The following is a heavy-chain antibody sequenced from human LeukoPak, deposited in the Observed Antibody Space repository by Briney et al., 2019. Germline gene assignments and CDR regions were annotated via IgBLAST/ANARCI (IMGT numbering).Heavy chain of an antibody. D-gene: IGHD2-15*01. Sequence: PGGSLRLSCAASGFTFSNYGMHWVRQAPGKGLEWVAVISYDGSNKYYADSVKGRFTISRDNSKNTLYLQMNSLRAADTAVYYCARSKGNYCSGGTCPGRLFDCWGQGTLVTVSS. CDR1: GFTFSNYG. CDR2: ISYDGSNK. CDR3: ARSKGNYCSGGTCPGRLFDC. J-gene: IGHJ4*02. V-gene: IGHV3-30*03.